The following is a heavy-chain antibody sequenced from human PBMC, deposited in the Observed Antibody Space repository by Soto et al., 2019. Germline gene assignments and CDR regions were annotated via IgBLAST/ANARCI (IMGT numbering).Heavy chain of an antibody. CDR1: GYSFTSYW. CDR2: IYPGDSDT. V-gene: IGHV5-51*01. J-gene: IGHJ4*02. D-gene: IGHD3-3*01. CDR3: ARGHATYYDFWSGYYSDY. Sequence: PGESLKLSCKGSGYSFTSYWIGWVRQMPGKGLEWMGIIYPGDSDTRYSPSFQGQVTISADKSISTAYLQWSSLKASDTAMYYCARGHATYYDFWSGYYSDYWGQGTLVTVSS.